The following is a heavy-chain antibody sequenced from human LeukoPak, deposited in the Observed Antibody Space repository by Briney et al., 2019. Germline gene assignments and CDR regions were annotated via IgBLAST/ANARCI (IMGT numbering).Heavy chain of an antibody. CDR1: GYTFTGYY. V-gene: IGHV1-2*02. J-gene: IGHJ4*02. Sequence: ASVKVSCKASGYTFTGYYMHWVRQAPGQGLGWMGWINPNSGGTNYAQKFQGRVTMTRDTSISTAYMELSRLRSDDTAVYYCARDCSGGSCYYNMDYWGQGTLVTVSS. CDR2: INPNSGGT. D-gene: IGHD2-15*01. CDR3: ARDCSGGSCYYNMDY.